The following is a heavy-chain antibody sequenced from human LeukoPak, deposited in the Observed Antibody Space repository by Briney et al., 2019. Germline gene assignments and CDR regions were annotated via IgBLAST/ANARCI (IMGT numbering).Heavy chain of an antibody. CDR1: GFTFSSYW. D-gene: IGHD4-11*01. Sequence: GGSLSLSCAASGFTFSSYWMHWVRQAPGEGLVWVSRINSDGSSTSYANSVKGRFTISRDNAKNTLYLQMNSLRAEDTAVYYCARSDYRYAFDIWGQGTMVTVSS. CDR3: ARSDYRYAFDI. J-gene: IGHJ3*02. CDR2: INSDGSST. V-gene: IGHV3-74*01.